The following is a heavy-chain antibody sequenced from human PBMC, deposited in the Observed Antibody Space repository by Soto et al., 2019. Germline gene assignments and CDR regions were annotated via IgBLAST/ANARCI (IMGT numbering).Heavy chain of an antibody. CDR3: VKLGSRSWYYY. Sequence: SLGLSCAAAGLTFSSHAVHWVRQAPGKGLEYVSAISSNGGSTYYADSVKGRFTISRDNSKNTLYLQMSSLRAEDTAVYYCVKLGSRSWYYYWGQGTRDTVSS. D-gene: IGHD6-13*01. CDR2: ISSNGGST. V-gene: IGHV3-64D*06. J-gene: IGHJ4*02. CDR1: GLTFSSHA.